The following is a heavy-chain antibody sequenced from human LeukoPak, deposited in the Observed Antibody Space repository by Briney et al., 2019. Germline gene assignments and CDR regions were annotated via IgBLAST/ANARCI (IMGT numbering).Heavy chain of an antibody. D-gene: IGHD6-19*01. J-gene: IGHJ5*02. Sequence: PSETLSLTCAVYGGSFSGYYWSWIRQPPGKGLEWIGEINHSGSTNYNPSLKSRVTVSVDTSKNQFSLKLSSVTAADTAVYYCARGRLIAVAGTIDPWGQGTLVTVSS. CDR2: INHSGST. CDR3: ARGRLIAVAGTIDP. CDR1: GGSFSGYY. V-gene: IGHV4-34*01.